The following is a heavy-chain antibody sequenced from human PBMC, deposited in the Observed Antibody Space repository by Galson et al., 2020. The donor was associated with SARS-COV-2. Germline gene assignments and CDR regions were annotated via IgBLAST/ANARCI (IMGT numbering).Heavy chain of an antibody. CDR2: ISGDNGRT. V-gene: IGHV1-18*04. D-gene: IGHD2-15*01. J-gene: IGHJ5*02. CDR3: ARDFYCSGGTCKDCFDP. Sequence: ASVKVSCKASDYTFLTYGISWVRQAPGQGLEWMGWISGDNGRTNYAQKFQGRVTMTTDTSTSTAYMELRSLRSDDTALYYCARDFYCSGGTCKDCFDPWGQGTLVTVSS. CDR1: DYTFLTYG.